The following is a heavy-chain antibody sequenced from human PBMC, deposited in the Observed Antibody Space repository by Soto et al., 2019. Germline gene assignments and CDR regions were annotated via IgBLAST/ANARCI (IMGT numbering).Heavy chain of an antibody. CDR3: AHRTTELAYFDY. CDR2: IYWDDDK. V-gene: IGHV2-5*02. Sequence: QITLKESGPPLVKPTQTLTLTCTFSGFSLSTSGVGVGWIRQPPGKALEWLALIYWDDDKRYSPSLKSRLTITKDTSKNQVVLTMTNMDPVDTATYYCAHRTTELAYFDYWGQGTLVTVSS. CDR1: GFSLSTSGVG. D-gene: IGHD1-1*01. J-gene: IGHJ4*02.